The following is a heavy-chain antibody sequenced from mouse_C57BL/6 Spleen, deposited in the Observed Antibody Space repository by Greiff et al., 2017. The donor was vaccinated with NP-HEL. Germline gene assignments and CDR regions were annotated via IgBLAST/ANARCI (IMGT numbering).Heavy chain of an antibody. CDR2: IYPGDGDT. CDR1: GYAFSSSW. D-gene: IGHD1-1*01. Sequence: VQLQQSGPELVKPGASVKISCKASGYAFSSSWMNWVKQRPGKGLEWIGRIYPGDGDTNYNGKFKGKATLPADKSSSPAYMPLSSLTSEDSAVYCCARAPYGSSPSDVWGTGTTVTVSS. CDR3: ARAPYGSSPSDV. J-gene: IGHJ1*03. V-gene: IGHV1-82*01.